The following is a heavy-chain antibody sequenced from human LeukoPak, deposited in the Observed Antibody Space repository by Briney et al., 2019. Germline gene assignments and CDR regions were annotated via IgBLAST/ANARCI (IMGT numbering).Heavy chain of an antibody. CDR3: ARGGIVVVTAIFDL. D-gene: IGHD2-21*02. CDR1: GFTFSSYA. J-gene: IGHJ2*01. V-gene: IGHV3-64*01. CDR2: ISSNGGST. Sequence: PGGSLRLSCAASGFTFSSYAMHWVRQAPGKGLEYVSAISSNGGSTYYANSVKGRFTISRDNSKNTLYLQMGSLRAEDMAVYYRARGGIVVVTAIFDLWGRGTLVTVSS.